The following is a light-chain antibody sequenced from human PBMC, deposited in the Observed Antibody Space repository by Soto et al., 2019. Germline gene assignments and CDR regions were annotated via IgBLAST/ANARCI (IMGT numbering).Light chain of an antibody. CDR1: SSDVGGYNY. Sequence: QSVLTQPASVSGSPGQSITISCTGTSSDVGGYNYVSWYQQHPGKAPKLMIYDVSNRPSGVSNRFSGSKSGNTASLTISGLQAEDEADYYCSSYTSSSNSVVLGGGTKLTVL. CDR3: SSYTSSSNSVV. J-gene: IGLJ2*01. CDR2: DVS. V-gene: IGLV2-14*01.